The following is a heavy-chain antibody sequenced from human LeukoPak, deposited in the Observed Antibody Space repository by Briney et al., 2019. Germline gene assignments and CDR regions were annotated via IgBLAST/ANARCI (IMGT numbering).Heavy chain of an antibody. CDR1: GYTFTSYG. Sequence: ASVKVSCKSSGYTFTSYGLSWVRQAPGQGLEWMGWISAYAQKFQGRVTMTIDTSTGTAYMELRSLRSDDTAVYYCARQRYSYGQIDYWGQGTLVTVSS. J-gene: IGHJ4*02. D-gene: IGHD5-18*01. CDR3: ARQRYSYGQIDY. CDR2: ISA. V-gene: IGHV1-18*01.